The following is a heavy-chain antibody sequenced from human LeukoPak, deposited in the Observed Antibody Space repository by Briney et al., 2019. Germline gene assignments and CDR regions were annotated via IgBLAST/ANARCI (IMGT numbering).Heavy chain of an antibody. J-gene: IGHJ5*02. V-gene: IGHV4-34*01. CDR2: INHSGST. Sequence: SETLSLTCAVYGGSFSGYYWSWIRQPPGKGLEWIGEINHSGSTNYNPSLKSRVIISVDTSKNQFSLKLSSVTAADTAVYYCAKGGGEDCSGGSCYVYWFDPWGQGTQVTVSS. CDR3: AKGGGEDCSGGSCYVYWFDP. CDR1: GGSFSGYY. D-gene: IGHD2-15*01.